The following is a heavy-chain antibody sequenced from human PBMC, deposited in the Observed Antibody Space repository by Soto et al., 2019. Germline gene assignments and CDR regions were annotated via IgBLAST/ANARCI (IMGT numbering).Heavy chain of an antibody. D-gene: IGHD1-1*01. CDR2: VSYRGTNK. CDR3: SKDAWMSTIRGDAFSI. V-gene: IGHV3-30*18. J-gene: IGHJ3*02. Sequence: ESGGDVVQSGRSLRLSCVASGFTFSNYGMHWVRQAPGKGLEWVAFVSYRGTNKYHADSVKGRFTISRDDSRNTVYLQMNSLRAEDTAVYFCSKDAWMSTIRGDAFSIWGQGTGVTVSS. CDR1: GFTFSNYG.